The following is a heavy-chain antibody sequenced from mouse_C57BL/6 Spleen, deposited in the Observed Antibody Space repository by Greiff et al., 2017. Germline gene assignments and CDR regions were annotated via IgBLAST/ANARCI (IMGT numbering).Heavy chain of an antibody. D-gene: IGHD4-1*01. CDR2: IDPSDSYT. Sequence: QVQLKQPGAELVKPGASVKLSCKASGYTFTSYWMQWVKQRPGQGLEWIGEIDPSDSYTNYNQKFKGKATLTVDTSSSTAYMQLSSLTSEDSAVYYCARGGTGTGAWFAYWGQGTLVTVSA. V-gene: IGHV1-50*01. J-gene: IGHJ3*01. CDR1: GYTFTSYW. CDR3: ARGGTGTGAWFAY.